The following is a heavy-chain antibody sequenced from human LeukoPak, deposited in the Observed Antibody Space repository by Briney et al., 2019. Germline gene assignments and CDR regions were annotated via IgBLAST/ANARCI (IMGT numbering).Heavy chain of an antibody. V-gene: IGHV1-18*01. J-gene: IGHJ6*02. D-gene: IGHD2-2*01. CDR3: ARDSRTRYYYYYGMDV. CDR2: ISAHNGNT. Sequence: ASVKVSCKASGYTFTSYGISWVRQAPGQGLEWMGWISAHNGNTNYAQKLQGRVTMTTDTSTSTAYMELRSLRSDDTAVYYCARDSRTRYYYYYGMDVWGQGTTVTVSS. CDR1: GYTFTSYG.